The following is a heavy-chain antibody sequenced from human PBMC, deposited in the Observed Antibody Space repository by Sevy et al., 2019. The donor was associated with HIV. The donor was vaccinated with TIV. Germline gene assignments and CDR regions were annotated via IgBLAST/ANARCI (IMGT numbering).Heavy chain of an antibody. CDR2: ISYAGSAT. Sequence: GGSLRLSCAASGFTFNTHAMHWVRQAPGKGLEWVAVISYAGSATYYTDSVKGRFTISGDNSKNKLYLEMTSLTVEDTAVYYCTRDSGYVPNYVPGHYWGQGTPVTVSS. V-gene: IGHV3-30*04. D-gene: IGHD3-10*02. CDR3: TRDSGYVPNYVPGHY. J-gene: IGHJ4*02. CDR1: GFTFNTHA.